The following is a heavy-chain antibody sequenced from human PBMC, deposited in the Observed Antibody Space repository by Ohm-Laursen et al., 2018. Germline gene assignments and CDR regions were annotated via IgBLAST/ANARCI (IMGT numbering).Heavy chain of an antibody. J-gene: IGHJ4*02. V-gene: IGHV3-23*01. CDR2: FSGSGASP. CDR3: AKLKRAIVGPTEYFDS. CDR1: GFIFSDYA. D-gene: IGHD3-3*01. Sequence: SLRLSCTATGFIFSDYAMSWVRQAPRRGLEWVSAFSGSGASPYYADPVKGRFTISRDNSKNILFLQMNSLRAEDTALYYCAKLKRAIVGPTEYFDSWGQGTLVTVSS.